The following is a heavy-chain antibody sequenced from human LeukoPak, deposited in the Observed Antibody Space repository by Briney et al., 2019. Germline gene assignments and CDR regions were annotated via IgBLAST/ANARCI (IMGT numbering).Heavy chain of an antibody. D-gene: IGHD1-26*01. CDR1: GFTFSTLD. Sequence: GGSLRLSCAASGFTFSTLDMSWVRQAPGKGLEWVSSISASGSRTYYADSVKGRFTISRDNSRDTLYLQMNSLRAEDTAVYYCAKATAPYSGSYYDYWGQGTLVTVSS. CDR3: AKATAPYSGSYYDY. CDR2: ISASGSRT. J-gene: IGHJ4*02. V-gene: IGHV3-23*01.